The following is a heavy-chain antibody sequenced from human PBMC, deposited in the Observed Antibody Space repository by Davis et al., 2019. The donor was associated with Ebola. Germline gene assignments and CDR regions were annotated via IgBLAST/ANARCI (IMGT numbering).Heavy chain of an antibody. D-gene: IGHD6-6*01. CDR3: AKGEVAARQRYWYFDL. CDR2: ISWNSGSI. J-gene: IGHJ2*01. CDR1: GFTFDDYA. Sequence: GGSLRLSCAASGFTFDDYAMHWVRQAPGKGLEWVSGISWNSGSIGYADSVKGRFTISRDNAKNSLYLQMNSLRAEDTALYYCAKGEVAARQRYWYFDLWGRGTLVTVSS. V-gene: IGHV3-9*01.